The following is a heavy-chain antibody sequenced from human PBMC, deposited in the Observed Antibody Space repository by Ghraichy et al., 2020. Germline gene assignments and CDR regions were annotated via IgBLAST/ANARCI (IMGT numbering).Heavy chain of an antibody. J-gene: IGHJ4*02. CDR1: GFTFSSYE. Sequence: LSLTCAASGFTFSSYEMNWVRQAPGKGLEWVSYISSSGSTIYYADSVKGRFTISRDNAKNSLYLQMNSLRAEDTAVYYCARDSYYYGSGSYPDYWGQGTLVTVSS. CDR2: ISSSGSTI. D-gene: IGHD3-10*01. CDR3: ARDSYYYGSGSYPDY. V-gene: IGHV3-48*03.